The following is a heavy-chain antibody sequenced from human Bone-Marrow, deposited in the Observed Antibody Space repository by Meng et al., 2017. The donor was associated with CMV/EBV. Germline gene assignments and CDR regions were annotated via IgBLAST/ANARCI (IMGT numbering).Heavy chain of an antibody. V-gene: IGHV3-53*01. CDR1: GFIVSYNY. D-gene: IGHD3-16*01. J-gene: IGHJ4*02. CDR3: ARLGAGGWYFDY. CDR2: IYSGGST. Sequence: GGSLRLSCAASGFIVSYNYMTWVRQAPGKGLEWLSIIYSGGSTYYADSVKGRFTISRDNSKNTLYLQMNSLRAEDTAVYYCARLGAGGWYFDYWGQGTLVTVSS.